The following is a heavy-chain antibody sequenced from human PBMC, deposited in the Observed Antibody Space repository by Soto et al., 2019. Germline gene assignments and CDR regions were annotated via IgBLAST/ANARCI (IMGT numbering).Heavy chain of an antibody. Sequence: WRSLRFSCSASVFTCSSYAMSWYRQAQGKGLGWVSAISGSGGSTYYADSVKGRFTISRDNSKNTLYLQMNSLRAEDTAVYYCSKVGGYYRPYYYYGMDVWGQGTTVTVSS. D-gene: IGHD3-22*01. CDR2: ISGSGGST. CDR1: VFTCSSYA. CDR3: SKVGGYYRPYYYYGMDV. J-gene: IGHJ6*02. V-gene: IGHV3-23*01.